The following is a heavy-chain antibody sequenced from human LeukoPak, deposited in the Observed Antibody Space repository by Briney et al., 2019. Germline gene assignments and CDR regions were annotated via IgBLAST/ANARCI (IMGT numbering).Heavy chain of an antibody. CDR3: ASLPYYYGSGSYYKAQGY. CDR1: GYTFTSYY. V-gene: IGHV1-46*03. D-gene: IGHD3-10*01. CDR2: INPSGGST. J-gene: IGHJ4*02. Sequence: ASVKVSCKASGYTFTSYYMHWVRQAPGQGLEWMGIINPSGGSTSYAQKFQGRVTMTRDTSTSTVYMELSSLRSEDTAVYYCASLPYYYGSGSYYKAQGYWGQGTLVTVSS.